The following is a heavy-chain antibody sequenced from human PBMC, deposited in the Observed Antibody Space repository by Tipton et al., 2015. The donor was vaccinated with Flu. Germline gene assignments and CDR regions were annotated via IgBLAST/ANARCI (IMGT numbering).Heavy chain of an antibody. CDR2: LSYSGNT. CDR3: ARLSYYDVDLKNFYFDY. V-gene: IGHV4-59*05. D-gene: IGHD3-10*02. Sequence: TLSLTCTVSGGSVNSYFWSWIRQPPGKGLEWIGGLSYSGNTYYNPSLRSRVVISVDTSKNQFSLMLRSVTAADTAVYYCARLSYYDVDLKNFYFDYWGQGALVTVSS. J-gene: IGHJ4*02. CDR1: GGSVNSYF.